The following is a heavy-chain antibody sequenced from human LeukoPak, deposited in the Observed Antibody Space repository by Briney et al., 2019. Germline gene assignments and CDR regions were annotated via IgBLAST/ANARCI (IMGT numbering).Heavy chain of an antibody. CDR3: AKVTDYGFNGMDV. V-gene: IGHV3-23*01. D-gene: IGHD3-10*01. CDR1: GFTFSSYA. Sequence: GGSLRLSCAASGFTFSSYAMRWVRQAPGKGLEWVSAISGSGGSTYYADSVKGRFTISRDNSKNTLYLKMNSLRAEDTAVYYCAKVTDYGFNGMDVWGQGTTVTVSS. CDR2: ISGSGGST. J-gene: IGHJ6*02.